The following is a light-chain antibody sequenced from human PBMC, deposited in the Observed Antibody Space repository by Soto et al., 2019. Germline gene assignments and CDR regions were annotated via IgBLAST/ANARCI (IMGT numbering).Light chain of an antibody. V-gene: IGKV3-15*01. CDR2: AAS. J-gene: IGKJ1*01. CDR1: ESVTSS. CDR3: QQYNIWPLWT. Sequence: EKVMTQYLATLSVSPGDSATLSCRASESVTSSLAWYQQKPGQPPRLLIYAASTRATDVPARFSGGGSETEFTLTISSLQSEDFAVYFCQQYNIWPLWTFGQATEVDIK.